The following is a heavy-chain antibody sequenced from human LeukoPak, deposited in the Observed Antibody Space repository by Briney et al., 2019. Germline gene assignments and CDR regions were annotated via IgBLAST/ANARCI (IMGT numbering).Heavy chain of an antibody. CDR2: IYTSGST. J-gene: IGHJ4*02. Sequence: SETLSLTCTVSGGSISSYYWSWIRQPAGKGLEWIGRIYTSGSTNYNPSLKSRVTMSVDTSKNQFSLKLSSVTAADTAVYYCAREMHTYCSGGSCHYAMIDYWGQGTLVTVSS. V-gene: IGHV4-4*07. CDR3: AREMHTYCSGGSCHYAMIDY. D-gene: IGHD2-15*01. CDR1: GGSISSYY.